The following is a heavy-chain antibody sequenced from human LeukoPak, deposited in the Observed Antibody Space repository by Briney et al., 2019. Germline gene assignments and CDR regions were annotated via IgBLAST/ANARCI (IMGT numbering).Heavy chain of an antibody. V-gene: IGHV1-69*04. Sequence: SVTVSCKASGGTFSSYAISWVRQAPGQGLEWMGRIIPILGIANYAQKFQGRVTITADKSTSTAYMELSSLRSEDTAVYYCARGIVVVPAAVTGWWFDPWGQGTLVTVSS. J-gene: IGHJ5*02. D-gene: IGHD2-2*01. CDR2: IIPILGIA. CDR1: GGTFSSYA. CDR3: ARGIVVVPAAVTGWWFDP.